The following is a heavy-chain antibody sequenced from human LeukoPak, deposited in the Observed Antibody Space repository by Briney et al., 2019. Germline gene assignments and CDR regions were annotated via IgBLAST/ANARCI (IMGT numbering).Heavy chain of an antibody. Sequence: PSETLTLTCTVSGGSISRYYWSWIRLPPGRGLEWVGYIYYSGSTNYNPSLKSRVTISVDTSKNQLYLQLSSVTAADTAVYYCARHGSDVGYYFDYWGQGTLVAVSS. D-gene: IGHD1-26*01. CDR2: IYYSGST. J-gene: IGHJ4*02. CDR3: ARHGSDVGYYFDY. CDR1: GGSISRYY. V-gene: IGHV4-59*08.